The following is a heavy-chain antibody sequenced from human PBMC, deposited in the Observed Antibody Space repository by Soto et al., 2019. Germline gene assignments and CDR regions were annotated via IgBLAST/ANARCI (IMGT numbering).Heavy chain of an antibody. CDR3: ARGVPVRFDY. D-gene: IGHD4-17*01. J-gene: IGHJ4*02. V-gene: IGHV4-30-4*08. CDR1: GGSISSRNYY. Sequence: PSETLSLTCTVSGGSISSRNYYWGWIRQPPGKGLEWIGYIYYSGSTYYNPSLKSRVTISVDRSKNQFSLKLSSVTAADTAVYYCARGVPVRFDYWGQGTLVTVSS. CDR2: IYYSGST.